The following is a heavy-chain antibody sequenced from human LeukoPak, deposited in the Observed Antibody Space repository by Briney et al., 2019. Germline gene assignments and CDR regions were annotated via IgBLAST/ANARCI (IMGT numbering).Heavy chain of an antibody. CDR3: ARDAAREFDY. D-gene: IGHD5-24*01. CDR2: INPSDGST. J-gene: IGHJ4*02. Sequence: ASVKVSCKASGYIFISYYIHWVRQAPGQGLEWMGVINPSDGSTNYAQKFQGRVTMTRHTSTSTVYMELSSLRSEDTAVYYCARDAAREFDYWGQGTLVTVSS. CDR1: GYIFISYY. V-gene: IGHV1-46*01.